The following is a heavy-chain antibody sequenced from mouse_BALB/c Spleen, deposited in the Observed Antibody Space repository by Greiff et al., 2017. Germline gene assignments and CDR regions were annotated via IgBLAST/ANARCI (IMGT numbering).Heavy chain of an antibody. Sequence: VKVVESGAELVRPGTSVKMSCKAAGYTFTNYWIGWVKQRPGHGLEWIGDIYPGGGYTNYNEKFKGKATLTADTSSSTAYMQLSSLTSEDSAIYYCARSGGNYYFDYWGQGTTLTVSS. D-gene: IGHD2-1*01. J-gene: IGHJ2*01. V-gene: IGHV1-63*02. CDR2: IYPGGGYT. CDR1: GYTFTNYW. CDR3: ARSGGNYYFDY.